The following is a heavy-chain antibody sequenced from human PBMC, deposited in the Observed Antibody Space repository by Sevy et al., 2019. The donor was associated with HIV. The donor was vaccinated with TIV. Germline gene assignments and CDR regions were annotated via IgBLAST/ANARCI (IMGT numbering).Heavy chain of an antibody. J-gene: IGHJ6*02. Sequence: GGSLRLSCAASGFTCSNYWMTWVRQAPGKGLEWVANIKRDGSERYYLASVKGRFNISRDNAKKSLYLQMNSLTAEDTAVYYCARDCNSASCLWGLDVWGQGTTVTVSS. CDR1: GFTCSNYW. V-gene: IGHV3-7*03. CDR2: IKRDGSER. CDR3: ARDCNSASCLWGLDV. D-gene: IGHD1-26*01.